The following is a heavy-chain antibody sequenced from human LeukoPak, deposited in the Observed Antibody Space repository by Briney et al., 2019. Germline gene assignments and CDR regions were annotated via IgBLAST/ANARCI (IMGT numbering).Heavy chain of an antibody. CDR1: GGSFSGYY. J-gene: IGHJ4*02. Sequence: PSETLSLTCAVYGGSFSGYYWSWLRQPPGKGLEWIGEINHSGSTNYNPSLKSRVTISVDTSKNQFSLKLSSVTAADTAVYYCARRVRRGASMVRGVSYYFDYWGQGTLVTVSS. D-gene: IGHD3-10*01. CDR3: ARRVRRGASMVRGVSYYFDY. CDR2: INHSGST. V-gene: IGHV4-34*01.